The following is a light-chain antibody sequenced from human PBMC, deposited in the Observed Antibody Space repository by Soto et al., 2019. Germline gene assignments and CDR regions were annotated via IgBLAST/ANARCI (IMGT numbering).Light chain of an antibody. CDR1: QSVSSSN. J-gene: IGKJ1*01. Sequence: EIVLTQSPVTRSLSPGERATLSCTASQSVSSSNLAWYQQRPGQAPRLLIYGASIRATGIPARFIGSGSGTEFTLTISSLQSEDFAVYYCQQYINWPRTFGQGTKVDI. V-gene: IGKV3-15*01. CDR2: GAS. CDR3: QQYINWPRT.